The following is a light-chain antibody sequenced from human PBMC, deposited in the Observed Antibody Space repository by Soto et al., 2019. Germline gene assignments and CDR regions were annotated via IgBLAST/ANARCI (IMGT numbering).Light chain of an antibody. J-gene: IGKJ1*01. Sequence: EIVLTQSPGTLSLSPGERATLSCRASQSVSNNYLAWYQQKPGQAPRLLIYGASNRATGIPDRFSGSGSGTDFTFTISRLEPEDFGGYYCQPDCSSGTFGQGTKVDI. V-gene: IGKV3-20*01. CDR2: GAS. CDR1: QSVSNNY. CDR3: QPDCSSGT.